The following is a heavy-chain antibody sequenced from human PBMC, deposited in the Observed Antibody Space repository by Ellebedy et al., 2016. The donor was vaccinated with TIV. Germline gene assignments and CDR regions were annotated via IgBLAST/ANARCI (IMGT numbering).Heavy chain of an antibody. CDR3: VRGGSSSGYDP. CDR1: GYTFTNYG. V-gene: IGHV1-18*04. CDR2: ISGYNGNT. D-gene: IGHD6-6*01. Sequence: AASVKVSCKASGYTFTNYGISWVRQAPGQGPEWMGWISGYNGNTYSAQKLQGRVTMTTDTSTSTAYMDLRSLTSDDTAVYYCVRGGSSSGYDPWGQGTLVTVSS. J-gene: IGHJ5*02.